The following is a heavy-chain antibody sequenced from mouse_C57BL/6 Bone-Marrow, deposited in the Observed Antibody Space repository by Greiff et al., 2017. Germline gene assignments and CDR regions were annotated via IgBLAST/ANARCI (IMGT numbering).Heavy chain of an antibody. CDR2: ISSGGDYT. D-gene: IGHD1-1*01. J-gene: IGHJ4*01. Sequence: EVHLVESGEGLVKPGGSLKLSCAASGFTFSSYAMSWVRQTPEKGLEWVAYISSGGDYTYYADTVKGRFTISRDNARNTLYLHMSSLTSEDTAMYYSVTTVVDYAMYYWGQGTSVTVSA. V-gene: IGHV5S21*01. CDR3: VTTVVDYAMYY. CDR1: GFTFSSYA.